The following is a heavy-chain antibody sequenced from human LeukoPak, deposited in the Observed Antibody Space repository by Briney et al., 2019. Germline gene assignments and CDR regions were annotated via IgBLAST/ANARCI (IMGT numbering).Heavy chain of an antibody. CDR3: AKEDEGPFDY. CDR1: GFTFSSYG. CDR2: ISYDGSNK. V-gene: IGHV3-30*18. J-gene: IGHJ4*02. Sequence: GGSLRLSCAASGFTFSSYGMHWVRQAPGKGLEWVAVISYDGSNKYYADSVKGRFTISRDNSKNTLYLQMNSLRAEDTAVYYCAKEDEGPFDYWGRGTLVTVSS.